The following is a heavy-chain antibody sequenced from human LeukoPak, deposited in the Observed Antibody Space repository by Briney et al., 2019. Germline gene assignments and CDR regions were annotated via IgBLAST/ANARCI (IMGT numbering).Heavy chain of an antibody. CDR2: ISYRGST. Sequence: SETLSLTCTVSGGSISTDAYYWGWIRQPPGKGLEWIASISYRGSTYYNPSLKSRVTMFVETSKNQFSLKLSSVTAADTAVYYCARDSSSWYGNWFDPWGQGTLVTVSS. CDR1: GGSISTDAYY. D-gene: IGHD6-13*01. J-gene: IGHJ5*02. CDR3: ARDSSSWYGNWFDP. V-gene: IGHV4-39*07.